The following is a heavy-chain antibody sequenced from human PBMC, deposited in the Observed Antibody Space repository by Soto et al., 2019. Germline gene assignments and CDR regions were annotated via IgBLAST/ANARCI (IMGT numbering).Heavy chain of an antibody. V-gene: IGHV4-59*01. D-gene: IGHD3-22*01. J-gene: IGHJ4*02. CDR2: IYYSGST. Sequence: SETLSLTCTVSGGSISSYYWSWIRQPPGKGLEWIGYIYYSGSTNYNPSLKSRVTISVDTSKNQFSLKLSSVTAADTAVYYCARADYYDSSGGLDYWGQGTLVTVS. CDR1: GGSISSYY. CDR3: ARADYYDSSGGLDY.